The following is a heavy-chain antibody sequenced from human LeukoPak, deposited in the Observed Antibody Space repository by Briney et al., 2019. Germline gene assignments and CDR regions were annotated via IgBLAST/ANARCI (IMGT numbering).Heavy chain of an antibody. CDR1: GYTFTSYD. CDR3: ARSPSGSYSEGFDY. Sequence: ASVKVSCKASGYTFTSYDINWVRQATGQGLEWMGWMNPNSGNTGYAQKFQGRVTMTRNTSISTAYMELSSLRSEDTAVYYCARSPSGSYSEGFDYWGQGTLVTVSS. V-gene: IGHV1-8*01. J-gene: IGHJ4*02. CDR2: MNPNSGNT. D-gene: IGHD1-26*01.